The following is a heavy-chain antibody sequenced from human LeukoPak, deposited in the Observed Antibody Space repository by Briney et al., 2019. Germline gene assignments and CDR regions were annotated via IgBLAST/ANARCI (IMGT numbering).Heavy chain of an antibody. CDR3: ARVVSVYTVTPPFDYYYGMDV. CDR2: ISSSGSTI. D-gene: IGHD4-17*01. Sequence: GGSLRLSCAASGFTFSDYYMSWIRQAPGKGLEWVSYISSSGSTIYYADSVKGRFTISRDNAKNSLYLQMNSLRAEDTAVYYCARVVSVYTVTPPFDYYYGMDVWGQGTTVTVSS. V-gene: IGHV3-11*01. J-gene: IGHJ6*02. CDR1: GFTFSDYY.